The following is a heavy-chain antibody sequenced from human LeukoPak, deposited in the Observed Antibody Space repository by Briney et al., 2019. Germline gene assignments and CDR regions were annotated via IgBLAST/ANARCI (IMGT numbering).Heavy chain of an antibody. CDR2: INSDGSST. J-gene: IGHJ3*02. CDR3: ATTKMDAFDI. V-gene: IGHV3-74*01. Sequence: GGSLRLSCAASGFTFRSYWMHWVRQAPGKGLVWVSLINSDGSSTSYADSVKGRFTISRDNAKNTLYLQMNSLRAEDTALYYCATTKMDAFDIWGHGTMVTVSS. CDR1: GFTFRSYW.